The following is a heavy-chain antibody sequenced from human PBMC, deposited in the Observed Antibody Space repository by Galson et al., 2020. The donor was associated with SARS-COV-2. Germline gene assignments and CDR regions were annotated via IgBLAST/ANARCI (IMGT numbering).Heavy chain of an antibody. CDR1: GFTFGDYA. CDR3: TRDDFWSGYYRD. J-gene: IGHJ4*02. D-gene: IGHD3-3*01. Sequence: GESLKISCTASGFTFGDYAMSWFRQAPGKGLEWVGFIRSKAYGGTTEYAASVKGRFTISRDDSKSIAYVQMNSLKTEDTAVYYCTRDDFWSGYYRDWGQGTLVTVSS. CDR2: IRSKAYGGTT. V-gene: IGHV3-49*03.